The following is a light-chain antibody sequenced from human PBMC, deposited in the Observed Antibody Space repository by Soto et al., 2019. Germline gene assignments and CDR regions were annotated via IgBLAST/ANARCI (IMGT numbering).Light chain of an antibody. J-gene: IGKJ1*01. V-gene: IGKV1-39*01. CDR3: QQSYSTPWT. CDR1: QSISRY. Sequence: DIQMTQSPPSLSASVGDRVTITCRASQSISRYLNWYQHKPGKAPKLLIYSASSLQTGVPPRFSGSGSGTDFTLTISSLQPEDFATYYCQQSYSTPWTSGQGTKVDIK. CDR2: SAS.